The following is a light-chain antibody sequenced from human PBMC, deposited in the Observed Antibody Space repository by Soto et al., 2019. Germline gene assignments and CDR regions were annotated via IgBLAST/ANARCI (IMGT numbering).Light chain of an antibody. CDR2: AVS. CDR3: QQSDSLPYT. V-gene: IGKV1-39*01. J-gene: IGKJ2*01. Sequence: DIQMTQSPSSLSASVGDRVTIACRASQSISTYLNWYQQKPGKAPEVLIYAVSSLQRGVPSRFSGSGSGTDFTLTISSLQPEDFAAYYCQQSDSLPYTFGQGTKLELK. CDR1: QSISTY.